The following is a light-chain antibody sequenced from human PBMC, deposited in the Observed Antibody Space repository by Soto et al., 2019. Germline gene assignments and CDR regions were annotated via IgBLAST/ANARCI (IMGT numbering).Light chain of an antibody. CDR1: NSDVATYNY. V-gene: IGLV2-14*01. J-gene: IGLJ7*01. CDR2: EVT. Sequence: QSALTQPASVSGSPGQSITISCTGSNSDVATYNYVSWYQHHPGKAPKLMIYEVTNRPSGVSDRFSGSKSGNTASLIISGLQAADEADYYCTSYTTSSTLVFGGGTQLTVL. CDR3: TSYTTSSTLV.